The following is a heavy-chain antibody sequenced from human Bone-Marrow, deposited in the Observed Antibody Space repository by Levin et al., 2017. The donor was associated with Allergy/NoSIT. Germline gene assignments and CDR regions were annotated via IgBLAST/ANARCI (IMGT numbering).Heavy chain of an antibody. Sequence: GSLRLSCTVSGGSISSYYWSWIRQPPGKGLEWIGYIYYSGSTNYNPSLKSRVTISVDTSKNQFSLKLSSVTAADTAVYYCAGTGTTVVYWGQGTLVTVSS. V-gene: IGHV4-59*08. CDR3: AGTGTTVVY. CDR1: GGSISSYY. D-gene: IGHD1-1*01. CDR2: IYYSGST. J-gene: IGHJ4*02.